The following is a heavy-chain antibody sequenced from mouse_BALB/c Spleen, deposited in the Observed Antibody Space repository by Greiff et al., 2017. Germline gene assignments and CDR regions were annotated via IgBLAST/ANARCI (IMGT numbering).Heavy chain of an antibody. CDR1: GFSLTSYG. V-gene: IGHV2-2*02. J-gene: IGHJ4*01. D-gene: IGHD2-4*01. Sequence: VQLQESGPGLVQPSQSLSITCTVSGFSLTSYGVHWVRQSPGKGLEWLGVIWSGGSTDYNAAFISRLSISKDNSKSQVFFKMNSLQANDTAIYYCARNPIYYDYDEDAMDYWGQGTSVTVSS. CDR2: IWSGGST. CDR3: ARNPIYYDYDEDAMDY.